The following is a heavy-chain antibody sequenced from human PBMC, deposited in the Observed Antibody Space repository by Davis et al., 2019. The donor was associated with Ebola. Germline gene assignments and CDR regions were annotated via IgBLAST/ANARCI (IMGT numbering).Heavy chain of an antibody. J-gene: IGHJ4*02. V-gene: IGHV3-9*01. CDR2: ISWNSGSI. Sequence: SLKISCAASGFTFDDYAMHWVRQAPGKGLEWVSGISWNSGSIGYADSVKGRFTISRDNAKNSLYLQMSSLRAEDTAVYYCARGPSTGNSFSYWGQGTLVTVSS. CDR1: GFTFDDYA. D-gene: IGHD6-13*01. CDR3: ARGPSTGNSFSY.